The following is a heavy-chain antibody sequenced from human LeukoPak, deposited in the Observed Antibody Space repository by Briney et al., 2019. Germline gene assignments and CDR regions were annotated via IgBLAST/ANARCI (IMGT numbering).Heavy chain of an antibody. D-gene: IGHD6-19*01. CDR1: GFTFSGYG. J-gene: IGHJ4*02. V-gene: IGHV3-33*01. CDR2: IWYDGSNK. Sequence: GGSLRLSCAASGFTFSGYGMHWVRQAPGKGLEWVAVIWYDGSNKYYADSVRGRFTISRDNSKNTLYLQMNSLRAEDTAVYYCARDTPFSSGWYGGVDYWGQGTLVTVSS. CDR3: ARDTPFSSGWYGGVDY.